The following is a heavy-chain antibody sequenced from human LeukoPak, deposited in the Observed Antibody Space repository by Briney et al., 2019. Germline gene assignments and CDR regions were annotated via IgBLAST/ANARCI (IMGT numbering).Heavy chain of an antibody. V-gene: IGHV3-48*04. CDR3: ARGQWQQLVLFDY. CDR2: ISSSSSTI. CDR1: GFTFSSYS. J-gene: IGHJ4*02. D-gene: IGHD6-13*01. Sequence: GGSLRLSCAASGFTFSSYSMNWVRQAPGKGLEWVSYISSSSSTIYYADSVKGRFTISRDNAKNSLYLQMNSLRAEDTAVYYCARGQWQQLVLFDYWGQGTLVTVSS.